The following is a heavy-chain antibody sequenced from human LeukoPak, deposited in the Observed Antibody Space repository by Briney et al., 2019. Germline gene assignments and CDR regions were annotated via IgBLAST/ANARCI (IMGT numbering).Heavy chain of an antibody. Sequence: PGGSLRLSCAASGFTFSSDSMNWVRQAPGKGLEWVSYISSSSSTIYYADSVKGRFTISRDNAKNSLYLQMNSLRAEDTAVYYCAREGPGDYVWGSSYFDYWGQGTLVTVSS. J-gene: IGHJ4*02. CDR3: AREGPGDYVWGSSYFDY. D-gene: IGHD3-16*01. V-gene: IGHV3-48*01. CDR2: ISSSSSTI. CDR1: GFTFSSDS.